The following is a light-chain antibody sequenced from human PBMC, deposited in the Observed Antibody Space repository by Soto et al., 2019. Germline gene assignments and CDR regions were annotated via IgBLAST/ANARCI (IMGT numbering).Light chain of an antibody. CDR3: QHYNSYSEA. Sequence: EIRMTHSAATMSASVGDRVTITSGASQSIDSWLAWYQQKPGKAPKFLMYKASNLESGVPSRFSGSGYETEFTLTISSLQTDDFATYYCQHYNSYSEAFGQGTKVDIK. CDR1: QSIDSW. CDR2: KAS. V-gene: IGKV1-5*03. J-gene: IGKJ1*01.